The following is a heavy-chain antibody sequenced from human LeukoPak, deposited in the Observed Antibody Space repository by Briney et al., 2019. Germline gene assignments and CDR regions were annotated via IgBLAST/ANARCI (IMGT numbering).Heavy chain of an antibody. J-gene: IGHJ6*02. CDR1: GYIFRSYS. Sequence: ASVKVSCKAFGYIFRSYSINWVRQAPGQGFEGMGGISVYKDNTNHPQKFKDRVTMTTDTSRSTAYMELRSLRSDDTAIYYCARGRLPGSIGDAMDVWGQGTTVTVSS. CDR3: ARGRLPGSIGDAMDV. V-gene: IGHV1-18*04. CDR2: ISVYKDNT. D-gene: IGHD6-6*01.